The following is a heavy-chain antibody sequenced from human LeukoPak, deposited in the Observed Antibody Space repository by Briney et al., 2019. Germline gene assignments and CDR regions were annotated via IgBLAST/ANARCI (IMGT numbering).Heavy chain of an antibody. D-gene: IGHD5-24*01. CDR2: IYYSGST. J-gene: IGHJ4*02. V-gene: IGHV4-59*01. CDR1: GGSISSYY. CDR3: ARDAPRFMAALDY. Sequence: PSETLSLTCTVSGGSISSYYWSWIRQPPGKGLEWIGYIYYSGSTNYNPSLKSRVTISVDTSKNQFSLKLSSVTAADTAVYYCARDAPRFMAALDYWGQGTLVTVSS.